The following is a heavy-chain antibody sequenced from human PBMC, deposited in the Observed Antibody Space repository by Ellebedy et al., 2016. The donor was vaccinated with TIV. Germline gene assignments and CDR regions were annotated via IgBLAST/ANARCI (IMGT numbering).Heavy chain of an antibody. D-gene: IGHD1-1*01. V-gene: IGHV3-21*03. CDR1: GFTFSDYS. Sequence: GESLKISCAASGFTFSDYSMNWVRQAPGKGLEWVQPMRGSGNYRSHGDSVKGRFTISRDNAKNSLYLQMNSLRAEDTAVYYCAREKSAHKWNDGFDTWGQGPLVTVSS. J-gene: IGHJ5*02. CDR3: AREKSAHKWNDGFDT. CDR2: MRGSGNYR.